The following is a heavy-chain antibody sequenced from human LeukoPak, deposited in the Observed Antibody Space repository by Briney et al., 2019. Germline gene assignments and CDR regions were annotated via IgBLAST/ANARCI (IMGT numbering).Heavy chain of an antibody. J-gene: IGHJ4*02. CDR1: GGSFSGYY. CDR2: INHSGST. CDR3: ARFYYDSSGYYYVAY. V-gene: IGHV4-34*01. Sequence: SETLSLTCAVYGGSFSGYYWSWIRQPPGKGLEWIGEINHSGSTNYNPSPKSRVTISVDTSKNQFSLKLSSVTAADTAVYYCARFYYDSSGYYYVAYWGQGTLVTVSS. D-gene: IGHD3-22*01.